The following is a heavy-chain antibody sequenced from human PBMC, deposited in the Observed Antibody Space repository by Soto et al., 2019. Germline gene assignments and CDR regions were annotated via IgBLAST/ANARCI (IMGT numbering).Heavy chain of an antibody. CDR1: GYTFTSYG. CDR2: ISAYNGNT. V-gene: IGHV1-18*01. J-gene: IGHJ6*02. CDR3: ARVSMVRGDLYYYYGMDV. D-gene: IGHD3-10*01. Sequence: QVQLVQSGAEVKKPGASVKVSCKASGYTFTSYGISWVRQAPGQGLEWMGWISAYNGNTNYAQKLQGSVTMTTDTSTSTAYMELRSLRSDDTAVYYCARVSMVRGDLYYYYGMDVWGQGTTVTVSS.